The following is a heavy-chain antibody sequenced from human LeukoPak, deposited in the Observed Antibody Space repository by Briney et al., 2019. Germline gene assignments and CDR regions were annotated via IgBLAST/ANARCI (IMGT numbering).Heavy chain of an antibody. CDR3: GRDSSYYVFWSVYFWSSPSHFDY. Sequence: PGRSLRLSCAASGFTFSSYAMHWVRQAPGKGLEWVAVTSYDGSNKYYADSVKGRFTISRDNSKNTLYLQMNSLRAEDTAVYYWGRDSSYYVFWSVYFWSSPSHFDYWAQEPRVPVSS. CDR2: TSYDGSNK. J-gene: IGHJ4*02. V-gene: IGHV3-30-3*01. D-gene: IGHD3-3*01. CDR1: GFTFSSYA.